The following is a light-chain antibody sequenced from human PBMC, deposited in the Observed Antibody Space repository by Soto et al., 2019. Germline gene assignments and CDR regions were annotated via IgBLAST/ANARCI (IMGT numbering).Light chain of an antibody. Sequence: EIVMTQSPATLSVSPGERATLSFRASQSVSSNLAWYQQKPGQAPRLLIYGTSSRATGIPDRISGSGSGTDFTLTISRLEPEDFAVFYCQQYGSSITFGQGTRLEIK. V-gene: IGKV3-20*01. CDR1: QSVSSN. J-gene: IGKJ5*01. CDR3: QQYGSSIT. CDR2: GTS.